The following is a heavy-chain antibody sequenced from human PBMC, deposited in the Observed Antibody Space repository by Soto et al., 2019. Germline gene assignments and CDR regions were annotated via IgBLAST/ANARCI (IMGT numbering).Heavy chain of an antibody. CDR3: ARLPVDSVGATTLFDY. CDR1: GYTFTSYG. CDR2: ISAYNGNT. V-gene: IGHV1-18*01. Sequence: GASVKVSCKASGYTFTSYGISWVRQAPGQGLEWMGWISAYNGNTNYAQKLQGRVTISADKSISTAYLQWSSLKASDTAMYYCARLPVDSVGATTLFDYWGQGTLVTVSS. D-gene: IGHD1-26*01. J-gene: IGHJ4*02.